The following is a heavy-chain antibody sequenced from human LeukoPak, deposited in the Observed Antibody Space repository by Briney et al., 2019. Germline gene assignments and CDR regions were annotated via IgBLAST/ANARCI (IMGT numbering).Heavy chain of an antibody. V-gene: IGHV4-61*02. D-gene: IGHD3-10*01. Sequence: SETLSLTCTVSGGSISSGSYYWSWIRQPAGKGLEWIGRIYTSGSTNYNPSLKSRVTISVDTSKNQFSLKLSSVTAADTAVYYCARVPLYYYGSGSYYGDAFDIWGQGTMVTVSS. CDR3: ARVPLYYYGSGSYYGDAFDI. J-gene: IGHJ3*02. CDR2: IYTSGST. CDR1: GGSISSGSYY.